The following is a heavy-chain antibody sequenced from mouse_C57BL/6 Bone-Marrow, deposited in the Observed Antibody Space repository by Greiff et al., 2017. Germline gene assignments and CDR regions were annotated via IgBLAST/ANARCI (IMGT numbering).Heavy chain of an antibody. CDR3: ARGYYYAMDY. CDR1: GYSITSGYY. Sequence: EVKVEESGPGLVKPSQSLSLTCSVTGYSITSGYYWNWIRQFPGNKLEWMGYISYDGSNNYNPSLKNRISITRDTSKNQFFLKLNSVTTEDTATXYCARGYYYAMDYWGQGTSVTVSS. CDR2: ISYDGSN. V-gene: IGHV3-6*01. J-gene: IGHJ4*01.